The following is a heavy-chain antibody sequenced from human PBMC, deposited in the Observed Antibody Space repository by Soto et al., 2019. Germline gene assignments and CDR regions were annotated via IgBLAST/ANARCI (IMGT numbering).Heavy chain of an antibody. Sequence: QVQLVQSGAEVKKPGASLKVSCEATGNTVTGHYMHWLRQAPGQGLERMGWINPNSGGTNFAQKFQGRVTLTRDTSISTFYMDLSGLTSDDAAVYYSARYSYGSTGYFHYYFEYWRQRTLVNGSS. CDR1: GNTVTGHY. V-gene: IGHV1-2*02. D-gene: IGHD3-22*01. CDR2: INPNSGGT. CDR3: ARYSYGSTGYFHYYFEY. J-gene: IGHJ4*02.